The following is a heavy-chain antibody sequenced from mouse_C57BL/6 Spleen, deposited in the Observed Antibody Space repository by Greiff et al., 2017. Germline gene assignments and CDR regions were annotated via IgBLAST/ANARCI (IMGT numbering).Heavy chain of an antibody. CDR3: ARSNWDEAMDY. V-gene: IGHV1-64*01. Sequence: VQLQESGAELVKPGASVKLSCKASGYTFTSYWMHWVKQRPGQGLEWIGMIHPNSGSTNYNEKFKSKATLTVDKSSSTAYMQLSSLTSEDSAVYYCARSNWDEAMDYWGQGTSVTVSS. CDR1: GYTFTSYW. D-gene: IGHD4-1*02. J-gene: IGHJ4*01. CDR2: IHPNSGST.